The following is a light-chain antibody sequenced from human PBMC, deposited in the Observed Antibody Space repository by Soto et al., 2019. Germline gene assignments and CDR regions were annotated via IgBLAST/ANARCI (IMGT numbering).Light chain of an antibody. V-gene: IGKV1-39*01. Sequence: DIQMTQSPSSLSASVGDRVTITCRASQSISSYLNWYQQKPGKAPKLLIYAASSLHSGVPSRFNGSGSGTDFNLTISSLQPEDFATYYCQQSYSTPWTFGQGNKVEIK. J-gene: IGKJ1*01. CDR1: QSISSY. CDR2: AAS. CDR3: QQSYSTPWT.